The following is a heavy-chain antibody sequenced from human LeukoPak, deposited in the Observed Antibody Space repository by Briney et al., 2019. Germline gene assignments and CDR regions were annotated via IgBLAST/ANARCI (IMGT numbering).Heavy chain of an antibody. V-gene: IGHV3-7*03. Sequence: HSGGSLRLSCAASGFTFNNYWMTWVRQGPGKGLEWVANIKPGGNEKYYVDSVKGRFTISRDNVKNSLYLQMNSLRGDDTVVYYCAKDVGKWESLHFFDYWGQGTLVTVSS. J-gene: IGHJ4*02. CDR3: AKDVGKWESLHFFDY. CDR2: IKPGGNEK. CDR1: GFTFNNYW. D-gene: IGHD1-26*01.